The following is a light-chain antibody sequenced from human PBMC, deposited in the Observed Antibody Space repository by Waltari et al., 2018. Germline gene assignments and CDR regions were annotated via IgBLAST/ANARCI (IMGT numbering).Light chain of an antibody. CDR1: QGVGKY. CDR2: HAS. CDR3: QKYDFLPAT. J-gene: IGKJ1*01. V-gene: IGKV3-20*01. Sequence: EIVLTQSPGTLSLSPGERATLSCRASQGVGKYLAWYQQRPGQAPRLLLYHASIRATGIPDRFSGSGSGTDFSITISRLEPEDFAVYYCQKYDFLPATFGQGTTVEIK.